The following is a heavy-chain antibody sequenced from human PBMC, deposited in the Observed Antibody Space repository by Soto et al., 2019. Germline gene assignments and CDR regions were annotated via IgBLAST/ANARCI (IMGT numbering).Heavy chain of an antibody. CDR2: ISGSSGYT. CDR3: AKDSVYDGGKKFAP. J-gene: IGHJ5*02. D-gene: IGHD2-15*01. V-gene: IGHV3-11*06. Sequence: GGSLRLSCAASGFTFSDFYMSWIRQAPGKGLEWISYISGSSGYTNYADSVKGRFTISRDNAKNSLFLQMNSLRAEDTAVYYCAKDSVYDGGKKFAPWGQGTLVTVSS. CDR1: GFTFSDFY.